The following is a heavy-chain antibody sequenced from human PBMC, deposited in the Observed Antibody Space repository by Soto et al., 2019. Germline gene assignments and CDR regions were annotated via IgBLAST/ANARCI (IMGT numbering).Heavy chain of an antibody. V-gene: IGHV1-69*06. CDR3: ARLFTGIAAAGNFDY. CDR1: GGTFSSYA. Sequence: QVQLVQSGAEAKKPGSSVKVSCKASGGTFSSYAISWVRQAPGQGLEWMGGIIPIFGTANYAQKFQGRVTITADKSTSTAYMELSSLRSEDTAVYYCARLFTGIAAAGNFDYWGQGTLVTVSS. J-gene: IGHJ4*02. D-gene: IGHD6-13*01. CDR2: IIPIFGTA.